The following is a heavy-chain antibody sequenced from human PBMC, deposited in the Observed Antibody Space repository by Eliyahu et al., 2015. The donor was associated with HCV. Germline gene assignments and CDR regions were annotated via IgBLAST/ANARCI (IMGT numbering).Heavy chain of an antibody. V-gene: IGHV3-33*01. D-gene: IGHD5-24*01. Sequence: QVQLVESGGGVVQPGXSLRLSCAASGFTFSSYGMHWVRQAPGKGLEWVAVIWYDGSNKYYADSVKGRFTISRDNSKNTLYLQMNSLRAEDTAVYYCARGRWLPTSNPKKNWFDPWGQGTLVTVSS. CDR1: GFTFSSYG. J-gene: IGHJ5*02. CDR2: IWYDGSNK. CDR3: ARGRWLPTSNPKKNWFDP.